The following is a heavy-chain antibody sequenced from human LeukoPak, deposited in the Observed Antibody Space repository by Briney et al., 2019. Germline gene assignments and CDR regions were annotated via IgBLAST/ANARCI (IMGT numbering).Heavy chain of an antibody. D-gene: IGHD3-3*01. Sequence: ASVKVSCKASGYTFTSYDINWVRQATGQGLEWMGWISAYNGNTNYAQKLQGRVTMTTDTSTSTAYMELRSLRSDDTAVYYCARDDYDFWSGYEPYLDYWGQGTLVTVSS. CDR3: ARDDYDFWSGYEPYLDY. CDR2: ISAYNGNT. CDR1: GYTFTSYD. J-gene: IGHJ4*02. V-gene: IGHV1-18*01.